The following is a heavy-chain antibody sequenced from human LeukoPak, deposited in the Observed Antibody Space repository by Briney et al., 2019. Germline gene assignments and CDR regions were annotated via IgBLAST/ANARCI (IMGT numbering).Heavy chain of an antibody. CDR3: ARDSLYSGSYYYYYYMDV. CDR1: GYTFTSYY. D-gene: IGHD1-26*01. Sequence: ASVKVSCKASGYTFTSYYMHWVRQAPGQGLEWMGIINPSGGSTSYAQKFQGGVTMTRDMSTSTVYVELSSLRSEDTAVYYCARDSLYSGSYYYYYYMDVWGKGTTVTVSS. V-gene: IGHV1-46*01. J-gene: IGHJ6*03. CDR2: INPSGGST.